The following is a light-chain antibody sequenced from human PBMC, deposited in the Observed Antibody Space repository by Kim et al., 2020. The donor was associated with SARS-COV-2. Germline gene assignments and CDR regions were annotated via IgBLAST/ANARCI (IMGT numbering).Light chain of an antibody. CDR3: QQYNHCPRT. CDR1: QNINSN. Sequence: EIVMTQYPATLSVSPGGRATLSCRASQNINSNLVWYQQKPGQAPRLLIYAASTRATGIPARFSGSGSGTEFTLTISSLQSEDFAVYYWQQYNHCPRTFGQGTKVDIK. CDR2: AAS. V-gene: IGKV3-15*01. J-gene: IGKJ1*01.